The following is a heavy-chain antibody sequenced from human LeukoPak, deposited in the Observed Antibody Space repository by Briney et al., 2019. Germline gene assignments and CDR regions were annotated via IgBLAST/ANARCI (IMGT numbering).Heavy chain of an antibody. Sequence: GGSLRLPCAASGFTFSNHWMSWVRQAPGKGLEWVASITPDGSGDYYMDSVKGRFTISRDNAENLLYLQMNSLGAEDTAVYYCARLMGTVTTYDYWGQGTLVTVSS. D-gene: IGHD1-7*01. CDR1: GFTFSNHW. J-gene: IGHJ4*02. V-gene: IGHV3-7*01. CDR3: ARLMGTVTTYDY. CDR2: ITPDGSGD.